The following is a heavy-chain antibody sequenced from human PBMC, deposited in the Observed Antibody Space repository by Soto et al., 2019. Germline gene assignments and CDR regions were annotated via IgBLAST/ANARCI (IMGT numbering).Heavy chain of an antibody. CDR3: AKPPPYCSSNTCYFPFDS. V-gene: IGHV3-23*01. J-gene: IGHJ5*01. Sequence: EVQLLESGGGLVQPGGSLRVSCAASEFTFSSYGMSWVRQAPGKGLEWVSSISAAGGSAYYADPVKGRFTISRDNSKNTLYLQMNSLRAEDTAVYYCAKPPPYCSSNTCYFPFDSWGQGTLVTVSS. D-gene: IGHD2-2*01. CDR1: EFTFSSYG. CDR2: ISAAGGSA.